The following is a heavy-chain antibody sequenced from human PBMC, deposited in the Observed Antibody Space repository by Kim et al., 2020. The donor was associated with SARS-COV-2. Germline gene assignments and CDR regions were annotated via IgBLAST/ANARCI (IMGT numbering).Heavy chain of an antibody. CDR3: AREDYYGSGSGTMDV. D-gene: IGHD3-10*01. J-gene: IGHJ6*03. V-gene: IGHV3-30*01. Sequence: DSVKVRFTISRDNSKNTLYLQMNSLRAEDTAVYYCAREDYYGSGSGTMDVWGKGTTVTVSS.